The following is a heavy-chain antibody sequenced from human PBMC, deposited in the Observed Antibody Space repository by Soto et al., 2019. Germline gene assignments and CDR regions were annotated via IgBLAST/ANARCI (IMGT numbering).Heavy chain of an antibody. CDR1: GYTFTAYH. Sequence: ASVKVSCKASGYTFTAYHVHWVRQAPGQGLEWMAWINPYNGATNYAQRFQDRVTLTSDTSISTAYMEINKLTSDDAAVYYCATTSGHYSSAWQRLDVWGRGTTVTASS. CDR3: ATTSGHYSSAWQRLDV. CDR2: INPYNGAT. D-gene: IGHD6-19*01. J-gene: IGHJ6*02. V-gene: IGHV1-2*02.